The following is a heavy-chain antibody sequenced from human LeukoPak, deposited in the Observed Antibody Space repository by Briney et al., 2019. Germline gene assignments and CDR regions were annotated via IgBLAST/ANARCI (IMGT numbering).Heavy chain of an antibody. V-gene: IGHV4-38-2*02. CDR2: IYHSGST. CDR3: AAEESRDWFDP. J-gene: IGHJ5*02. Sequence: SETLSLTCTVSGYSISSGYYWGWIRQPPGKGLEWIGSIYHSGSTYYNPSLKSRVTISVDTSKNQFSLKLSSVTAADTAVYYCAAEESRDWFDPWGQGTLVTVSS. D-gene: IGHD1-14*01. CDR1: GYSISSGYY.